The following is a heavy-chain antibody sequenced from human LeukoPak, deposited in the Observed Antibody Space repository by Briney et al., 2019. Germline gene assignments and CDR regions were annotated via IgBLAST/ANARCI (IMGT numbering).Heavy chain of an antibody. CDR2: IIDSGGSA. V-gene: IGHV3-23*01. D-gene: IGHD6-6*01. Sequence: GGSLRLSCAASGFTFSTYAMSWVSQAPGKGMEWVSAIIDSGGSAFYADSVKGRFTISRDNSKNTLYLQMNSLRAEDTAVYYCAKRYSSSSRTSYFFDYWGQGTLVTVSS. J-gene: IGHJ4*02. CDR3: AKRYSSSSRTSYFFDY. CDR1: GFTFSTYA.